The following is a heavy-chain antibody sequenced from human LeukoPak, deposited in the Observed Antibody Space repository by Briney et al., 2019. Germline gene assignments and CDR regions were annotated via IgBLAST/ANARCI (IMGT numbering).Heavy chain of an antibody. CDR1: GGTFSSYA. V-gene: IGHV1-69*04. J-gene: IGHJ6*02. CDR2: IIPIFGIT. D-gene: IGHD2-21*01. CDR3: ARDRGVVIDTYYSDNYGMDV. Sequence: SVKVSCKASGGTFSSYAISWVRQAPRQGLEWMGRIIPIFGITNYAQKFQGRVTITADKSASTAYMELSSLRSEDTAVYYCARDRGVVIDTYYSDNYGMDVWGRGTTVTVSS.